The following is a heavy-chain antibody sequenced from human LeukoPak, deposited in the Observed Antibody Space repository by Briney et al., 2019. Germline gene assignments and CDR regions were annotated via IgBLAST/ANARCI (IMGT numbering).Heavy chain of an antibody. Sequence: PGGSLRLSCAASGFTISSYAVHWVRQAPGKGLEWVAVISYDGSNKYYADSVKGRFTISRDNSKNTLYLQMNSLRAEDTAVYYCAKVITAEYSSSHWGQGTLVTVSS. J-gene: IGHJ4*02. CDR2: ISYDGSNK. CDR1: GFTISSYA. D-gene: IGHD6-6*01. CDR3: AKVITAEYSSSH. V-gene: IGHV3-30-3*01.